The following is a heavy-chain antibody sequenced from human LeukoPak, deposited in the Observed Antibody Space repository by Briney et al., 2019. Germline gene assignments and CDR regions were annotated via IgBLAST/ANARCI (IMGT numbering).Heavy chain of an antibody. CDR2: VRSKAYGGTS. J-gene: IGHJ3*02. D-gene: IGHD2-15*01. CDR1: GFAFYNYA. Sequence: GGSLRLSCTASGFAFYNYAVVWFRQAPGKGLEWVGFVRSKAYGGTSEYAASVRGRFTISRDDSNTVASPQMNSLKTEDTGIYYCTRDFCSGGSCYSFSGFDAFDIWGQGTMVAVSS. V-gene: IGHV3-49*03. CDR3: TRDFCSGGSCYSFSGFDAFDI.